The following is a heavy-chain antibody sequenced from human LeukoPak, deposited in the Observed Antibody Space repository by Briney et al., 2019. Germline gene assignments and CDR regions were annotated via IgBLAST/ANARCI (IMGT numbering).Heavy chain of an antibody. D-gene: IGHD5-18*01. J-gene: IGHJ3*02. CDR3: ARPYRRGAFDI. CDR2: ISYDGSNK. CDR1: GFTFSSYA. Sequence: GGSLRLSCAASGFTFSSYAMRWVRQAPGKGLEWVAVISYDGSNKYYADSVKGRFTISRDNSKNTLYLQMNSLRAGDTAVYYCARPYRRGAFDIWGQGTMVTVPS. V-gene: IGHV3-30-3*01.